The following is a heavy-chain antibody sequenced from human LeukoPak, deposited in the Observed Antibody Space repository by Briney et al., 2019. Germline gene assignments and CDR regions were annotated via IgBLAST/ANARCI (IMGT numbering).Heavy chain of an antibody. CDR2: IYLSWRT. V-gene: IGHV4-4*02. CDR1: GGSISISNW. J-gene: IGHJ3*02. CDR3: ARGGSFDT. Sequence: SATLSLTCAVSGGSISISNWWSSVRQPPGKGVEGLREIYLSWRTNYNPSLTSQDTIPVDNPNHQFSLKQPSVTAEHQALLYGARGGSFDTWGQGTLVTVSS.